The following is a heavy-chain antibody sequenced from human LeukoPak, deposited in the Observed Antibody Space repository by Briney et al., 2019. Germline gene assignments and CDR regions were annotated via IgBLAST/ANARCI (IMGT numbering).Heavy chain of an antibody. V-gene: IGHV1-18*01. CDR2: ISAYNSNT. CDR3: ARRAKTERGHSYGLDS. Sequence: ASVKVSCKASGYTFTSYGINWVRQAPGQGLEWMGWISAYNSNTHYAQKLQGRVTMTTDTSTSTAYMEVRSLRPEDTAVYYCARRAKTERGHSYGLDSWGQGTLVTVSS. D-gene: IGHD5-18*01. CDR1: GYTFTSYG. J-gene: IGHJ4*02.